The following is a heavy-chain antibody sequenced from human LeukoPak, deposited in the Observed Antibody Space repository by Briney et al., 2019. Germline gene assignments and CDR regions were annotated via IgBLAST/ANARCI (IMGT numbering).Heavy chain of an antibody. CDR1: GYTFTSYA. CDR2: INAGNANT. D-gene: IGHD3-9*01. Sequence: ASVKVSCKASGYTFTSYAMHWVRQAPGHRPEWMGWINAGNANTKYSQKFQGRVTITRDTSASTGYMELSSLSSEDTAVYYCARDQPPYYDILTGHQTYYYYGMDVWGQGTTVTVSS. V-gene: IGHV1-3*01. CDR3: ARDQPPYYDILTGHQTYYYYGMDV. J-gene: IGHJ6*02.